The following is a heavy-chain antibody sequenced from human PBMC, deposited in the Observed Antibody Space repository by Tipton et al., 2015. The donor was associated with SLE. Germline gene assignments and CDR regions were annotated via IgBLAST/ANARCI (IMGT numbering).Heavy chain of an antibody. J-gene: IGHJ4*02. CDR2: IRSKAYGGTT. V-gene: IGHV3-49*04. CDR3: TRAYEFWSGYFFDY. D-gene: IGHD3-3*01. Sequence: SLRLSCTASGFTFGDYAMSWVRQAPGKGLEWVGFIRSKAYGGTTEYAASVKGRFTISRDDSKSIAYLQMNSLKTEDTAVYYCTRAYEFWSGYFFDYWGQGTLVTVSS. CDR1: GFTFGDYA.